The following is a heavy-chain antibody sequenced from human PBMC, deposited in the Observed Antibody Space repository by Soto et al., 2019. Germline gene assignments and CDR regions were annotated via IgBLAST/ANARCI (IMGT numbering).Heavy chain of an antibody. CDR1: FFPFSGSA. D-gene: IGHD4-17*01. CDR3: TRPGADYGDDY. CDR2: IRSKANNYAA. Sequence: SLLLSFSSSFFPFSGSAMHWVRQASGKGLEWVGRIRSKANNYAAAYAASVRGRFTISRDASPPPAYLQMNSLTTEDTAMYYCTRPGADYGDDYWGQGTLVTVSS. J-gene: IGHJ4*02. V-gene: IGHV3-73*01.